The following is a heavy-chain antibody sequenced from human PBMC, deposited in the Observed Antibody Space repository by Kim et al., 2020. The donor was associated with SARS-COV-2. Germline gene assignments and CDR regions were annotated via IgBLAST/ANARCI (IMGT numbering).Heavy chain of an antibody. CDR2: ISGSSSTT. CDR1: GFIFSSYS. D-gene: IGHD1-7*01. Sequence: GGSLRLSCAASGFIFSSYSISWVRQAPGKGLEWVSYISGSSSTTYYADSVKGRFTVSRDNAKNSVYLLMNSLTDEDTAVYYCARDRLLELWGQGTLVTVS. CDR3: ARDRLLEL. V-gene: IGHV3-48*02. J-gene: IGHJ4*02.